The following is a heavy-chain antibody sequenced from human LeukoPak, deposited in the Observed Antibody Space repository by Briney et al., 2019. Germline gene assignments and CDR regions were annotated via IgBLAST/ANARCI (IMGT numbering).Heavy chain of an antibody. CDR2: IYPGDSET. J-gene: IGHJ4*02. Sequence: GESLKISGKGSGYSFTTYWIGWVSQMPGKGLEWMAIIYPGDSETRYSPSFQGQVTISADKYISTAYLQWSSLRASDTAMYYCARHSWIQLWSGGFDYWGQGTLVSVSS. CDR3: ARHSWIQLWSGGFDY. D-gene: IGHD5-18*01. CDR1: GYSFTTYW. V-gene: IGHV5-51*01.